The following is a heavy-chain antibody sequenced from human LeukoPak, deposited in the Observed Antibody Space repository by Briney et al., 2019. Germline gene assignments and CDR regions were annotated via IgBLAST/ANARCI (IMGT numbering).Heavy chain of an antibody. CDR3: ARLAAGNAPLY. CDR1: GYTISNFG. CDR2: ISAYNGNS. V-gene: IGHV1-18*01. J-gene: IGHJ4*02. Sequence: ASVKVSCKGSGYTISNFGTSWVRQAPGQGLEWMGWISAYNGNSNYAQKFQGRVTMTTDTSTSTAYMEVRSLRSDDTAVYYCARLAAGNAPLYWGQGTLVTVSS. D-gene: IGHD3-10*01.